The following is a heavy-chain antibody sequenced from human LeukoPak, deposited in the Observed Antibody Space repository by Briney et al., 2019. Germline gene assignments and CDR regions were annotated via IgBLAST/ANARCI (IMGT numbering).Heavy chain of an antibody. D-gene: IGHD6-25*01. CDR3: ARGKSYWYLDL. CDR2: IYYSGNT. V-gene: IGHV4-59*01. J-gene: IGHJ2*01. CDR1: GVSISSYY. Sequence: SETLSLTCTVSGVSISSYYWSWIRQPPGKGLEWIGYIYYSGNTNYKPSLKSLVTISVDTSKNQPSLKLSSVTAAETAVYYCARGKSYWYLDLWGRGKLVTVSS.